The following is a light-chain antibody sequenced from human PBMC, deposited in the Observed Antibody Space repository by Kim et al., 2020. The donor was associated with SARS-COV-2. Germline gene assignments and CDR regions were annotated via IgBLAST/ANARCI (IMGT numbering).Light chain of an antibody. V-gene: IGKV1-9*01. CDR1: QGISSY. J-gene: IGKJ1*01. Sequence: ASVGDRVTITCRASQGISSYLAWYQQKPGKAPNLLIYAASTLQSGVPSRFSGSGSGTEFTLTISSLQPEDFATYYCQQLNSYPLTFGQGTKVDIK. CDR2: AAS. CDR3: QQLNSYPLT.